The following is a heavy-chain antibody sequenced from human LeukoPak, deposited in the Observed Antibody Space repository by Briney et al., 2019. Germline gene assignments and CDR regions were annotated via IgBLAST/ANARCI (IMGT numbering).Heavy chain of an antibody. D-gene: IGHD3-22*01. V-gene: IGHV5-51*07. CDR2: IYSGDSDT. CDR1: GYSFTSYW. CDR3: ARQDSSGYYYLLKQTDYYFDY. Sequence: GESPKISCKGSGYSFTSYWIGWVHQMPGKGLELKGVIYSGDSDTRYSPSFQCQVTISADKSISTAYLQWSSLKASDTAMYYCARQDSSGYYYLLKQTDYYFDYWGQGTLVTVSS. J-gene: IGHJ4*02.